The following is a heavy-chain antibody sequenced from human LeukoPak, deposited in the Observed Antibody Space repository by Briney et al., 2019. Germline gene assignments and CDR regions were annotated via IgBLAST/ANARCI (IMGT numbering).Heavy chain of an antibody. J-gene: IGHJ3*02. Sequence: PSETLSLTCTVSGGSVSSSSYYWGWIRQPRGKGLEWIGSIYYSGSTYYNPSLKSRVTISVDTSKNQFSLKLSSVTAADTAVYYCARLERRVGAFDXWGQGTMVTVSS. CDR1: GGSVSSSSYY. V-gene: IGHV4-39*01. CDR3: ARLERRVGAFDX. D-gene: IGHD1-1*01. CDR2: IYYSGST.